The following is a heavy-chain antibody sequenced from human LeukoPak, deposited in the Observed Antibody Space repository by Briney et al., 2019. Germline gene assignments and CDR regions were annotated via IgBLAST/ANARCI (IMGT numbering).Heavy chain of an antibody. CDR2: ISSSGSIL. V-gene: IGHV3-48*02. CDR3: ARGLSSGWDFDY. J-gene: IGHJ4*02. D-gene: IGHD6-19*01. CDR1: GFTFSSYS. Sequence: PGGSLRLSCAASGFTFSSYSMNWVRQAPGQGLEWVSYISSSGSILSYADSVKGRFTISRDNAKNSLSLQMNSLRDEDTAVYYCARGLSSGWDFDYWGQGTLVT.